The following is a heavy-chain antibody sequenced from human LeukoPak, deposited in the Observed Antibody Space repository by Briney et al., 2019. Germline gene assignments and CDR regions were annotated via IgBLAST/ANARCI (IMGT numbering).Heavy chain of an antibody. Sequence: SETLPLTCTVSGGSISSSSYYWGWIRQPPGKGLEWIGSIYYSGSTYYNPSLKSRVTISVDTSKNQFSLKLSSVTAADTAVYYCARRGGSSSDYWGQGTLVTVSS. CDR2: IYYSGST. CDR3: ARRGGSSSDY. CDR1: GGSISSSSYY. D-gene: IGHD6-6*01. J-gene: IGHJ4*02. V-gene: IGHV4-39*01.